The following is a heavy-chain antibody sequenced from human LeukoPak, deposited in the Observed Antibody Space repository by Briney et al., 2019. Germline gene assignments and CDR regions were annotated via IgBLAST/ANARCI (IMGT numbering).Heavy chain of an antibody. V-gene: IGHV4-30-4*08. Sequence: SETLSLTCTVSGGSISSGDYYWSWIRQPPGKGLEWIGYIYYSGSTYYNPSLKSRVTISVDTSKNQFSLKLSSVTAADTAVYYCARGGATMVRGVHGYWGQGTLVTVTS. CDR3: ARGGATMVRGVHGY. CDR2: IYYSGST. D-gene: IGHD3-10*01. J-gene: IGHJ4*02. CDR1: GGSISSGDYY.